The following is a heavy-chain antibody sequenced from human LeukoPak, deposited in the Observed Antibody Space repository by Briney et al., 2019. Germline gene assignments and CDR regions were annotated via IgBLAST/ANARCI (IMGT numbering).Heavy chain of an antibody. CDR2: IYYSGST. CDR3: ARESWATVTGFDY. D-gene: IGHD4-17*01. CDR1: GGSISSSSYY. V-gene: IGHV4-39*02. J-gene: IGHJ4*02. Sequence: SETLSLTCTVSGGSISSSSYYWGWIRQPPGKGLEWIGSIYYSGSTYYNPSLKSRVTISVDTSKNQFSLKLSSVTAADTAVYYCARESWATVTGFDYWGQGTLVTVSS.